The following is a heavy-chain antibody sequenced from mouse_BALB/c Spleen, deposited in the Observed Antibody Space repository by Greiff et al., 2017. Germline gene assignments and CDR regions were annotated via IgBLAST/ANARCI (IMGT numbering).Heavy chain of an antibody. CDR1: GFTFSDYG. D-gene: IGHD2-10*01. CDR2: ISNLAYSI. V-gene: IGHV5-15*02. J-gene: IGHJ4*01. Sequence: DVKLVESGGGLVQPGGSRKLSCAASGFTFSDYGMAWVRQAPGKGPVWVAFISNLAYSIYYADTVTGRFTISRENAKNTLYLEMSSLRSEDTAMYYCARNPYYDCYAMDYWGQGTSVTVSS. CDR3: ARNPYYDCYAMDY.